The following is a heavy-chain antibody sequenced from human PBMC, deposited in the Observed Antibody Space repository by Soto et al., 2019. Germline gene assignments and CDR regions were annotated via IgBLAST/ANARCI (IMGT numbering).Heavy chain of an antibody. J-gene: IGHJ6*02. CDR3: ARLSQTMEQKLVYFYYGMEV. V-gene: IGHV4-39*01. D-gene: IGHD6-13*01. CDR1: GVSISSNTYY. Sequence: PSETLSLTCAVSGVSISSNTYYWAWIRQPPGKGLEWIGTIYYSGSTYYNPSLKSRVTISVDTSKNQFSLKLRSVTAADTAVYYCARLSQTMEQKLVYFYYGMEVWGQGTTVTVSS. CDR2: IYYSGST.